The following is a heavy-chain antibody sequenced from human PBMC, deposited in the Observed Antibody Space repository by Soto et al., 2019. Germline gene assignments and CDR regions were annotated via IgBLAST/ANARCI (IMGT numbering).Heavy chain of an antibody. J-gene: IGHJ6*02. Sequence: GGSLRLSCAASGFTFSSYGMHWVRQAPGKGLEWVAVISYDGSNKYYADSVKGRFTISRDNSKNTLYLQMNSLRAEDTAVYYCAKVGFLEWLQTPSYYYGMDVWGQGTTVTVSS. CDR2: ISYDGSNK. CDR3: AKVGFLEWLQTPSYYYGMDV. V-gene: IGHV3-30*18. D-gene: IGHD3-3*01. CDR1: GFTFSSYG.